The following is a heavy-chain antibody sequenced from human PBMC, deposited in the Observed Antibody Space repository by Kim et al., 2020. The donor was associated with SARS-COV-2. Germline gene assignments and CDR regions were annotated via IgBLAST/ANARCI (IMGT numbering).Heavy chain of an antibody. CDR2: IYNSGST. CDR3: ARHTNNVDPYTFDI. J-gene: IGHJ3*02. V-gene: IGHV4-59*08. D-gene: IGHD2-8*01. Sequence: SETLSLTCTVSGGSMSNYFWSWSRQPQRKGLEWICFIYNSGSTSYSPTLNSRDTITLDTYKNQFYLELSSVTAADTAVYYYARHTNNVDPYTFDIWGQGT. CDR1: GGSMSNYF.